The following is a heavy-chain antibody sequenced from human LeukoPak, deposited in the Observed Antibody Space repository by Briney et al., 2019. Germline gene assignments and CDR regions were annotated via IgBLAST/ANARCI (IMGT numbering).Heavy chain of an antibody. CDR3: AKLTTGTTSSFDY. J-gene: IGHJ4*02. V-gene: IGHV3-30*02. Sequence: SGGSLGLSCAASGFTFSGYGMHWVRQAAGKGLEWVAFIGYDGGNNYYADSVKGRFTISRDNSKNTLYLQMNSLRPEDTALYYCAKLTTGTTSSFDYWGQGTLVTVSS. CDR1: GFTFSGYG. CDR2: IGYDGGNN. D-gene: IGHD1-1*01.